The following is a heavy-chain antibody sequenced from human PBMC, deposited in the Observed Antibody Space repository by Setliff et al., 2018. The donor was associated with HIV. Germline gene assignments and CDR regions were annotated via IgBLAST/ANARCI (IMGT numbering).Heavy chain of an antibody. Sequence: SETLSLTCAVYGGSFNGYYWGWIRQPPGKGLEWIGEINDNGSTNYNPSLKSRVTISVDTSKNQFSLKLNSVTAADTAVYYCARLAIPAATTDYWGQGTLVTVSS. CDR3: ARLAIPAATTDY. D-gene: IGHD2-2*01. CDR1: GGSFNGYY. V-gene: IGHV4-34*01. J-gene: IGHJ4*02. CDR2: INDNGST.